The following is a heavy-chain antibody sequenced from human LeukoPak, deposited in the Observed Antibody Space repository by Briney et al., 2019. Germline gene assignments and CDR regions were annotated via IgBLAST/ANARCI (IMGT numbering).Heavy chain of an antibody. CDR3: AKDVDY. CDR2: IRFDGSNK. CDR1: GFTFSNYG. V-gene: IGHV3-30*02. J-gene: IGHJ4*02. Sequence: GGSLRLSCAASGFTFSNYGMHWVRQAPGKGLEWVAFIRFDGSNKYYAESVKGRFTISRDDSKNTLYLQMNSLRAEDTAVYYCAKDVDYWGQGTLVTVSS.